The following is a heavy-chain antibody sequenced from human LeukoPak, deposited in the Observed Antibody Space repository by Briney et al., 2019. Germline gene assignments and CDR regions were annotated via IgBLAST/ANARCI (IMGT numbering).Heavy chain of an antibody. J-gene: IGHJ4*02. CDR1: GGSISSGDYY. V-gene: IGHV4-30-4*01. D-gene: IGHD6-13*01. CDR2: IHHSGSTY. CDR3: VRDRSRPNPFFDS. Sequence: SETLSLTCTVSGGSISSGDYYWSWIRQPPGKGLEWIGYIHHSGSTYYYNPSFKSRVTMSVDTSKNQFSLKLSSVGAADTAVYYCVRDRSRPNPFFDSWGQGTLVTVSS.